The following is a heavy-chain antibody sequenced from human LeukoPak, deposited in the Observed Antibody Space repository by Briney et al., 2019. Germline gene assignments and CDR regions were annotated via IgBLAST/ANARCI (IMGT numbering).Heavy chain of an antibody. Sequence: GGSLRLSCAASGFTFSSYGMHWVRQAPGKGLEWVAVIWHDGNNKYYADSVKGRFTISRDNSKNTLYLQMNSLRAEDTAVYSCARARGSYSFDYWGQGTLVIVSS. CDR3: ARARGSYSFDY. CDR2: IWHDGNNK. D-gene: IGHD1-26*01. CDR1: GFTFSSYG. V-gene: IGHV3-33*01. J-gene: IGHJ4*02.